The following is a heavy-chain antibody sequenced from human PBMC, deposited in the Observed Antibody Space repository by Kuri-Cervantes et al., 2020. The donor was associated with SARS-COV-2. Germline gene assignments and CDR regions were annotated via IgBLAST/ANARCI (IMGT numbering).Heavy chain of an antibody. J-gene: IGHJ4*02. CDR2: INHSGSA. D-gene: IGHD3-3*01. Sequence: SETLSLTCTVSGGSISSSTYYWGWIRQSPGKGLEWIGEINHSGSAGYDPSLKSRVTISVDTSKNQFSLRVNSLTAADTALYYCARGAHHIRFRGEIDYWSQGALVTVSS. CDR3: ARGAHHIRFRGEIDY. CDR1: GGSISSSTYY. V-gene: IGHV4-39*07.